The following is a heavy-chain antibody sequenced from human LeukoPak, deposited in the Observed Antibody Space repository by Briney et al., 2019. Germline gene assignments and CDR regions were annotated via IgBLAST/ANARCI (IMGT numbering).Heavy chain of an antibody. V-gene: IGHV5-10-1*01. Sequence: KPGESLKISCKGSGYSFTTYWITWVRQLPGKGLEWMGTIDPSDSYTNYSPSFQGHVSISVDKSISTAYLQWSSLKASDTAMYYCARHLYGSVTYNVDYWGQGTLVTVSS. CDR3: ARHLYGSVTYNVDY. J-gene: IGHJ4*02. CDR2: IDPSDSYT. D-gene: IGHD3-10*01. CDR1: GYSFTTYW.